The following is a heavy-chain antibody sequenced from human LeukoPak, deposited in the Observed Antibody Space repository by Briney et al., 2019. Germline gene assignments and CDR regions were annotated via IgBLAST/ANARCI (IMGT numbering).Heavy chain of an antibody. V-gene: IGHV4-61*02. Sequence: SETLSLTCTVSGGSISSGSYYWSWIRQPAGKGLEWIGRIYTSGSTNYNPSLKSRVTISVDTSKNQFSLKLTSVTAADTAVYYCARDIYGSSWYGLFDYWGQGILVTVS. CDR1: GGSISSGSYY. D-gene: IGHD6-13*01. CDR2: IYTSGST. CDR3: ARDIYGSSWYGLFDY. J-gene: IGHJ4*02.